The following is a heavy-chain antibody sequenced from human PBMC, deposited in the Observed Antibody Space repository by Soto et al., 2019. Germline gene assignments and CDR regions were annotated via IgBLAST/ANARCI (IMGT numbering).Heavy chain of an antibody. J-gene: IGHJ6*03. D-gene: IGHD6-13*01. CDR1: GFTFSSYS. Sequence: EVQLVESGGGLVKPGGSLRLSCAASGFTFSSYSMNWVRQAPGKGLEWVSSISSSSSYIYYADSVKGRFTISRDNAKNSLYLQMSSLRAEDTAVYYCARVAAGIAAAGFYYYYMDVWGKGTTVTVSS. CDR3: ARVAAGIAAAGFYYYYMDV. CDR2: ISSSSSYI. V-gene: IGHV3-21*01.